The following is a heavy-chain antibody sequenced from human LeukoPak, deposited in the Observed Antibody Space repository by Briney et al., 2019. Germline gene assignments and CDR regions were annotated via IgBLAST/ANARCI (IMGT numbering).Heavy chain of an antibody. V-gene: IGHV4-28*01. CDR1: GYSISSSNW. J-gene: IGHJ4*02. D-gene: IGHD6-19*01. Sequence: SDTLSLTCAVSGYSISSSNWWGWIRQPPGKGLEWIGYIYYSGSTYYNPSLKSRVTMSVDTSKNQFSLKLSSATAVDTAVYYCAQASSSGWAPPRNWGQGTLVTVSS. CDR2: IYYSGST. CDR3: AQASSSGWAPPRN.